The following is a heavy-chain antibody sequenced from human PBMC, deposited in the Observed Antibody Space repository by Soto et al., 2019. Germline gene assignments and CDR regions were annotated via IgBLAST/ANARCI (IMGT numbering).Heavy chain of an antibody. CDR3: TREGAAHGY. Sequence: EVQLVESGGGLVQPGGSLKLSCAASGFTFSGSTIHWVRQASGKGLEWVGRIRGKANSYATTYAASVKGKFTISRDDSEKTAYLQMNSLKTEDTAVYYCTREGAAHGYWGQGSLVTVSS. J-gene: IGHJ4*02. CDR1: GFTFSGST. CDR2: IRGKANSYAT. D-gene: IGHD1-26*01. V-gene: IGHV3-73*02.